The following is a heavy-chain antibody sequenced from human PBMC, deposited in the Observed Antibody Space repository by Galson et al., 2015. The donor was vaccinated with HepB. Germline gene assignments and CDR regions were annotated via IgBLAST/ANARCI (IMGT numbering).Heavy chain of an antibody. CDR2: IYYSGST. Sequence: LSLTCAIYGGSFSQNSWSWTRQPPGKGLEWIGSIYYSGSTYYSPSLKSRVTISVDTSKNQFSLKLSSVTAADTAVYYCARHVIAVAGTSVDYWGQGTLVTVSS. D-gene: IGHD6-19*01. J-gene: IGHJ4*02. V-gene: IGHV4-39*01. CDR3: ARHVIAVAGTSVDY. CDR1: GGSFSQNS.